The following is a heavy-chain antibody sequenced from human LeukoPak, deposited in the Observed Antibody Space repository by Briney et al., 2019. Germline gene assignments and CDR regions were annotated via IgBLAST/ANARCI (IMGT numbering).Heavy chain of an antibody. J-gene: IGHJ5*02. CDR2: INPNSGGT. V-gene: IGHV1-2*02. CDR3: ARDPGVVAAPNWFDP. CDR1: GYTFTGYY. D-gene: IGHD2-15*01. Sequence: ASVKVSCKASGYTFTGYYMHWVRQAPGQGLEWMGWINPNSGGTNYAQKFQGRVTMTRDTSISTAYMELSRLRSDDTAVYYCARDPGVVAAPNWFDPWGQGTLVTVSS.